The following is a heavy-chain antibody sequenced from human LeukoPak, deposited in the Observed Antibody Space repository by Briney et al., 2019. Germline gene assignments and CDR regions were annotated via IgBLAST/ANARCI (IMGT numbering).Heavy chain of an antibody. V-gene: IGHV1-46*01. CDR1: GYTFTSYY. Sequence: ASVKVSCKASGYTFTSYYMHWVRQAPGQGLEWMGIINPSGGSTSYAQKFQGRVTMTRDTSTVYMELSSLRSEDTAVYYCARDVGYSSGWSAHFDYWGQGTLVTVSS. CDR2: INPSGGST. J-gene: IGHJ4*02. CDR3: ARDVGYSSGWSAHFDY. D-gene: IGHD6-19*01.